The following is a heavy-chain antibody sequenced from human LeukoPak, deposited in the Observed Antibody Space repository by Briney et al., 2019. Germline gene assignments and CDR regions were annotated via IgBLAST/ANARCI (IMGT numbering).Heavy chain of an antibody. CDR1: GFTVSSND. V-gene: IGHV3-53*01. J-gene: IGHJ5*02. D-gene: IGHD6-13*01. CDR2: IYSGGST. Sequence: GGSLRLSCAASGFTVSSNDMSWVRQAPGKGLEWVSVIYSGGSTYYADSVKGRFTISRDNSKNTLYLQMNSLRAEDTAVYYCARGRQQQLGWFDPWGQGTLVTVSS. CDR3: ARGRQQQLGWFDP.